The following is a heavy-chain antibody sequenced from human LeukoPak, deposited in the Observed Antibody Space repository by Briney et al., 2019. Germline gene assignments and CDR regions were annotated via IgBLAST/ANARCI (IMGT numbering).Heavy chain of an antibody. CDR1: GFTFSSYA. Sequence: GGSLRLSCAASGFTFSSYAMSGVREAPGKGLEWVSAISGSGGSTYYADSVKGRFTISRDNSKNTLYLQMNSLRAEDTAVYYCAKPQLRYYYDSSGYPYYFDYWGQGTLVTVSS. CDR2: ISGSGGST. J-gene: IGHJ4*02. CDR3: AKPQLRYYYDSSGYPYYFDY. D-gene: IGHD3-22*01. V-gene: IGHV3-23*01.